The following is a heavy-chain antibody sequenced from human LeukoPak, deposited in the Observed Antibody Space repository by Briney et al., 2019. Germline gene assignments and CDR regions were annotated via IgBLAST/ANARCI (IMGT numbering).Heavy chain of an antibody. Sequence: PGGSLRLSCAASGFTFSSFWMNWVRQAPGKGLEWVANIKQDGSEKYYVDSVKGRFTISRDNAKSSLYLHMNSLRAEDTAVYYCAKEGAYPVITYDSWGQGTLVSVSS. CDR1: GFTFSSFW. CDR2: IKQDGSEK. CDR3: AKEGAYPVITYDS. D-gene: IGHD2/OR15-2a*01. J-gene: IGHJ5*01. V-gene: IGHV3-7*01.